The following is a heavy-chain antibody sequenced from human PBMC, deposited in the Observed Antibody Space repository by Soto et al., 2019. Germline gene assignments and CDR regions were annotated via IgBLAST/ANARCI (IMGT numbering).Heavy chain of an antibody. Sequence: QVQLVQSGAEVKKPGSSVKVSCKASGGTFSSYAISWVRQAPGQGLEWMGGIIPIFGTANYAQKFQGRVTITADESTSTAYMELSSLRSEDTAVYYCATDRVAAAGTGYYYYGMDVWGQGTTFTVSS. J-gene: IGHJ6*02. CDR3: ATDRVAAAGTGYYYYGMDV. V-gene: IGHV1-69*01. D-gene: IGHD6-13*01. CDR2: IIPIFGTA. CDR1: GGTFSSYA.